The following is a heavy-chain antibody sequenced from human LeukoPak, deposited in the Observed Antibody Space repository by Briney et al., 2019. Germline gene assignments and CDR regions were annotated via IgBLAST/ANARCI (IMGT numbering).Heavy chain of an antibody. CDR1: GGSVSSSIYY. J-gene: IGHJ4*02. CDR2: IYYSGST. D-gene: IGHD3-9*01. CDR3: ASRNDILTGYVFDF. Sequence: SETLSLTCTVSGGSVSSSIYYWGWIRQPPGRGLEWIGSIYYSGSTSYNPSLKSRVTISVDTSKNQFSLKLTSVTAADTAVCYCASRNDILTGYVFDFWGQGTLVTASS. V-gene: IGHV4-39*01.